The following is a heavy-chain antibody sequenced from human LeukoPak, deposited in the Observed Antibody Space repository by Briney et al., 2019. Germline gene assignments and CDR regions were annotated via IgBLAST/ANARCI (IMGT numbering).Heavy chain of an antibody. Sequence: ASVKVSCKASGGTFSSYAISWVRQAPGQGLEWMGRIIPILGIANYAQKFQGRVTITADKSTSTAYMELSSLRSDDTAVYYCARVRSGYSSSLYWFDPWGQGTLVTVSS. CDR3: ARVRSGYSSSLYWFDP. CDR2: IIPILGIA. CDR1: GGTFSSYA. J-gene: IGHJ5*02. V-gene: IGHV1-69*04. D-gene: IGHD6-13*01.